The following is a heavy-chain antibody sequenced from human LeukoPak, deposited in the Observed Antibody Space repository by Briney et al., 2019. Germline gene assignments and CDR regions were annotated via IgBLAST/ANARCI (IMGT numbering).Heavy chain of an antibody. CDR2: IIPIFGTA. V-gene: IGHV1-69*06. CDR3: ATAPMYSGSYFDY. D-gene: IGHD1-26*01. CDR1: GGTFSSYA. Sequence: SVNVSCKASGGTFSSYAISWVRQAPGQGLEWMGGIIPIFGTANYAQKFQGRVTMTEDTSTDTAYMELSSLRSEDTAVYYCATAPMYSGSYFDYWGQGTLVTVSS. J-gene: IGHJ4*02.